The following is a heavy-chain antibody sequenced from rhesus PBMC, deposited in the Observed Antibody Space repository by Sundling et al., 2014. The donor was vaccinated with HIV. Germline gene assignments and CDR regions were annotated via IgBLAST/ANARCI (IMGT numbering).Heavy chain of an antibody. CDR3: ARAVWTGYAQEAAFDL. V-gene: IGHV4-127*01. Sequence: QVQLQESGPGLLKPSETLSLTCAVSGGSISGGSGWGWIRQSPGKGLEWVGYISGITESTDYNLSLKSRVTISIDTSKKQFSLKLTSATAADTAVYYCARAVWTGYAQEAAFDLWGQGVRVTVSS. CDR1: GGSISGGSG. J-gene: IGHJ3*01. D-gene: IGHD3-3*01. CDR2: ISGITEST.